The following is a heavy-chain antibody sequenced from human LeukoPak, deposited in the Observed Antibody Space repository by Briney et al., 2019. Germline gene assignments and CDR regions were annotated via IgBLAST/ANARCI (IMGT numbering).Heavy chain of an antibody. J-gene: IGHJ5*02. CDR2: IYYSGST. V-gene: IGHV4-39*07. D-gene: IGHD2-2*01. CDR1: GGSISSSSYY. CDR3: ARDRYCSSTSCWAFDP. Sequence: SETLSLTCTVSGGSISSSSYYWGWIRQPPGKGLEWIGSIYYSGSTYYNPSLKSRVTISVDTSKNQFSLKLSSVTAADTAVYYCARDRYCSSTSCWAFDPWGQGTLVTVSS.